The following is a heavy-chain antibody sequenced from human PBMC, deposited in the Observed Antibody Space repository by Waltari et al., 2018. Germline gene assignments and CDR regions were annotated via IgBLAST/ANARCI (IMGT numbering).Heavy chain of an antibody. CDR2: ISSSSSYI. CDR1: GFTFSSYS. J-gene: IGHJ6*02. CDR3: ARSDGYPYYYYGMDV. Sequence: EVQLVESGGGLVKPGGSLRLSCAASGFTFSSYSMTWVRQAPGKGLEWVYSISSSSSYIYYADSVKGRFTISRDNAKNSLYLQMNSLRAEDTAVYYCARSDGYPYYYYGMDVWGQGTTVTVSS. V-gene: IGHV3-21*01. D-gene: IGHD2-21*02.